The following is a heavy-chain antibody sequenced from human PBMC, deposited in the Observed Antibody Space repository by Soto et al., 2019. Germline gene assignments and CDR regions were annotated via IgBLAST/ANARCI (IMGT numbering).Heavy chain of an antibody. D-gene: IGHD6-19*01. CDR1: GGTFSSYT. J-gene: IGHJ6*02. CDR3: ARDPHIAMAGSYYYGMDV. CDR2: IIPILGIA. V-gene: IGHV1-69*08. Sequence: QVQLVQSGAEVKKPGSSVKVSCKASGGTFSSYTIRWVRQAPGQGLEWMGRIIPILGIANYAQKFQGRVTITADKSTSTAHMELSSLRSEDTAVYYCARDPHIAMAGSYYYGMDVWGQGTTVTVSS.